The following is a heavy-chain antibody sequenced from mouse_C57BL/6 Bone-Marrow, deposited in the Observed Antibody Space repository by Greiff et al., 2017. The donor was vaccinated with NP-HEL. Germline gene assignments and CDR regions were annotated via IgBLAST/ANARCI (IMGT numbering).Heavy chain of an antibody. J-gene: IGHJ4*01. CDR2: FHPYNDDT. D-gene: IGHD2-4*01. V-gene: IGHV1-47*01. CDR3: ARGYDYDGGNYAMDY. Sequence: QVQLKQSGAELVKPGASVKMSCKASGYTFTTYPIEWMKQNHGKSLEWIGNFHPYNDDTKYNEKFKGKATLTVEKSSSTVYLELSRLTSDDSAVYYCARGYDYDGGNYAMDYWGQGTSVTVSS. CDR1: GYTFTTYP.